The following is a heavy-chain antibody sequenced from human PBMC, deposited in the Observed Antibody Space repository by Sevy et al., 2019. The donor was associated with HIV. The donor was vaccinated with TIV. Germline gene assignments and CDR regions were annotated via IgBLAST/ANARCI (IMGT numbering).Heavy chain of an antibody. V-gene: IGHV3-48*02. CDR3: ARDSSWNYDSYFYGMDV. Sequence: GGSLRLTCAASGFSFSGYNMNWVRQAPGKGLEWVSYLSSSTSPIHYADSVKGRFTISRDNAKNSLFLQMNSLRDEDTAVYYCARDSSWNYDSYFYGMDVWGQGTTVTVSS. CDR1: GFSFSGYN. CDR2: LSSSTSPI. J-gene: IGHJ6*02. D-gene: IGHD1-7*01.